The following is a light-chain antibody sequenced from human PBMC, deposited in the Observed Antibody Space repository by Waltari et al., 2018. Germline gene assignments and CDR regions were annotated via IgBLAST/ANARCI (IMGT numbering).Light chain of an antibody. CDR3: QQYNSYSLLT. Sequence: DIQMTQSPSTLSASVGDRVTITCRASQSISNWLAWYQQKPGKAPKLLLYKASTLESGVPSRFSGSGSGTEFTLTISSQQPDDFATYYCQQYNSYSLLTFGGGTKVEIK. CDR2: KAS. J-gene: IGKJ4*01. V-gene: IGKV1-5*03. CDR1: QSISNW.